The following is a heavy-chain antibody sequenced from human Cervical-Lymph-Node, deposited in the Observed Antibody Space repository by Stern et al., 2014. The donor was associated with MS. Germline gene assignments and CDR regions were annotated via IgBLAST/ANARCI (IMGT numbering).Heavy chain of an antibody. V-gene: IGHV1-69*09. CDR1: AGTFSSSFS. J-gene: IGHJ5*02. D-gene: IGHD4-17*01. Sequence: QVQLVESGAEVKKPWSSVNVSCQSSAGTFSSSFSVCCLRPAPGPRLAWLGRIFLIIGLANYAQNCQTRLTITADRTTSTVYMELTNLTSEDTALYYCARGIVTNRPASTLHNLFDPWGQGTLITVSS. CDR2: IFLIIGLA. CDR3: ARGIVTNRPASTLHNLFDP.